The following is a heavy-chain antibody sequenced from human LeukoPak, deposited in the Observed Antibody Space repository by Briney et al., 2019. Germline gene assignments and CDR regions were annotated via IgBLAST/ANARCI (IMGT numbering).Heavy chain of an antibody. CDR3: ARVVGVVAASNWFDP. V-gene: IGHV4-38-2*02. CDR1: GYSISSGYY. Sequence: SETLSLTCTVSGYSISSGYYWGWIRQPLGKGLEWIGSIYHSGSTYYNPSLKSRVTISVDTSKNQFSLKLSSVTAADTAVYYCARVVGVVAASNWFDPWGQGTLVTVSS. CDR2: IYHSGST. D-gene: IGHD2-15*01. J-gene: IGHJ5*02.